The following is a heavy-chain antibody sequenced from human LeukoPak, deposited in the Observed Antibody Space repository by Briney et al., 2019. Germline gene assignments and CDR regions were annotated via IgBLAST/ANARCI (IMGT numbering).Heavy chain of an antibody. J-gene: IGHJ4*02. CDR2: ISGSGGST. D-gene: IGHD4-17*01. CDR1: GFAFSSYA. Sequence: GGSLRLSCAASGFAFSSYAMSWVRQAPGKGLEWVSAISGSGGSTYYADSVKGRFTISRDNSKNTLYLQMNSLRAEDTAVYYCANDDYGEDFDYWGQGTLVTVSS. CDR3: ANDDYGEDFDY. V-gene: IGHV3-23*01.